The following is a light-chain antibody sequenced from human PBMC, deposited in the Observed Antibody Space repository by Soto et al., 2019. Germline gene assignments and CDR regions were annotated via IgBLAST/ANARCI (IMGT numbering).Light chain of an antibody. V-gene: IGKV3-20*01. CDR2: GAS. CDR3: QRSGSSPWT. J-gene: IGKJ1*01. CDR1: QSVSSSF. Sequence: EMVLTQSPGTLSLSPGERATLSCRASQSVSSSFLAWYQQKPGQAPRLLIYGASIRATGIPDRFSGSGAGKDFTITISRGKPENFAVYYCQRSGSSPWTFGQGTKVEIK.